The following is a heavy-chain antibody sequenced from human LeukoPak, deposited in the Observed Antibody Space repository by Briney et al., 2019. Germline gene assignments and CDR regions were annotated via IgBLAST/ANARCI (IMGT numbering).Heavy chain of an antibody. CDR2: INHSGST. CDR1: GGSFSGYY. D-gene: IGHD3-10*01. Sequence: SETLSLTCAVYGGSFSGYYWSWIRQPPGKGLEWIGEINHSGSTNYNPSLKSRVTISVDTSKNQFSLKLSSVTAADTAVYYCASRITMVRGVLSPYAFDIWGQGTMVTVSS. V-gene: IGHV4-34*01. J-gene: IGHJ3*02. CDR3: ASRITMVRGVLSPYAFDI.